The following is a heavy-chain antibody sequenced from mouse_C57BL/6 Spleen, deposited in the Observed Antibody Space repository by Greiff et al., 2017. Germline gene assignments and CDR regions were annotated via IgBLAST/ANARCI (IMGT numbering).Heavy chain of an antibody. Sequence: QVQLPQPGAELVRPGSSVKLSCKASGYTFTSYWMHWVKQRPIQGLEWIGNIDPSDSETHYNQKFKDKATLTVDKSSSTAYMQLSSLTSEDSAVYYCARCSGSSFFYFDYWGQGTTLTVSS. CDR1: GYTFTSYW. J-gene: IGHJ2*01. V-gene: IGHV1-52*01. D-gene: IGHD1-1*01. CDR3: ARCSGSSFFYFDY. CDR2: IDPSDSET.